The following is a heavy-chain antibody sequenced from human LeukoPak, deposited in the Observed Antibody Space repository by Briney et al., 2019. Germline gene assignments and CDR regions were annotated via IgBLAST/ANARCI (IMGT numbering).Heavy chain of an antibody. V-gene: IGHV4-39*07. D-gene: IGHD3-22*01. CDR3: ARRWDYDSSGYYSIDY. CDR1: GGSISSNSYN. Sequence: SETLSLTCSVSGGSISSNSYNWGWIRQPPGKGLELIGSIYYSGSTYYNPSLKSRVTISVDTSKNQFSLKLYSVTAADTAVYYCARRWDYDSSGYYSIDYWGQGTLVTVSS. CDR2: IYYSGST. J-gene: IGHJ4*02.